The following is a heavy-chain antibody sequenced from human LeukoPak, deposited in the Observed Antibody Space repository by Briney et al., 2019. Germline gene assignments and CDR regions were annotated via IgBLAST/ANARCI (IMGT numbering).Heavy chain of an antibody. V-gene: IGHV2-70*11. D-gene: IGHD3-3*01. Sequence: SGPALVKPTQTLTLTCTFSGFSLSTSGMCVSWIRQPPGKALEWLARIDWDDDKYYSTSLKTRLTISKDTSKNQVALTMTNMDPVDTATYYCARSRGLRFLEWSDYYYYMDVWAKGPRSPSP. CDR3: ARSRGLRFLEWSDYYYYMDV. CDR1: GFSLSTSGMC. J-gene: IGHJ6*03. CDR2: IDWDDDK.